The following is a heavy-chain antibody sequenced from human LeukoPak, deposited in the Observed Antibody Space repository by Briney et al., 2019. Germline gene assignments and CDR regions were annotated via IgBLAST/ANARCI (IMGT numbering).Heavy chain of an antibody. J-gene: IGHJ4*02. V-gene: IGHV4-61*10. CDR1: GGSISSGSYY. CDR3: ARVNSGSYSYYFDC. CDR2: IYHSGST. Sequence: SETLSLTCTVSGGSISSGSYYWSWIRQPAGKGLEWIGEIYHSGSTNYNPSLKSRVTISVDKSKNQFSLKLSSVTAADTAVYYCARVNSGSYSYYFDCWGQGTLVTVSS. D-gene: IGHD1-26*01.